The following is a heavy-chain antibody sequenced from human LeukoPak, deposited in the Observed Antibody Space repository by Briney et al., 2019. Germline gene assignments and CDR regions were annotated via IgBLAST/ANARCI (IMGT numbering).Heavy chain of an antibody. CDR1: GFAFSSYG. CDR2: IWYDGSNK. CDR3: AKVRSTYYYYMDV. Sequence: GGSLRLSCAASGFAFSSYGMHWVRQAPGKGLEWVAVIWYDGSNKYYADSVKGRFTISRDNSKNTLYLQMNSLRAEDTAVYYCAKVRSTYYYYMDVWGKGTTVTVSS. D-gene: IGHD2-2*01. V-gene: IGHV3-33*06. J-gene: IGHJ6*03.